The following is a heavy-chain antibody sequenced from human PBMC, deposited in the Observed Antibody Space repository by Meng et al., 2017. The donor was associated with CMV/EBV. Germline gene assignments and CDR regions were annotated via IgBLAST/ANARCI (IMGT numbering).Heavy chain of an antibody. J-gene: IGHJ6*02. CDR3: ARGDFWSGTNMYYYGMDV. D-gene: IGHD3-3*01. CDR2: IIPIFGTA. CDR1: GGTFSSYA. Sequence: SVKVSCKASGGTFSSYAISWVRQAPGQGLEWMGGIIPIFGTANYAQKFQGRVTITTDESTSTAYMELSSLRSGDTAVYYCARGDFWSGTNMYYYGMDVWGQGTTVTVSS. V-gene: IGHV1-69*05.